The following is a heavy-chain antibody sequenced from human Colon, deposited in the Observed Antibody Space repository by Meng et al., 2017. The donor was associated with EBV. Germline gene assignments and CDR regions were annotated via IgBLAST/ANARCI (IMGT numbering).Heavy chain of an antibody. CDR2: IYHSGST. Sequence: GPRLVQPSEPLSLTCAVSGGSISSVYWWPWVRHSPGKGLEWIGEIYHSGSTNYNPSLKSRVTISVDKSKNQFSLKLTSVTAADTAVYYCARGGYYSFDYWGQRTLVTVSS. J-gene: IGHJ4*02. V-gene: IGHV4-4*02. CDR1: GGSISSVYW. D-gene: IGHD5-18*01. CDR3: ARGGYYSFDY.